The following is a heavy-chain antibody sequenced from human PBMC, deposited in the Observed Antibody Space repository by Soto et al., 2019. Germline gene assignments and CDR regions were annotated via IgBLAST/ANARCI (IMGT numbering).Heavy chain of an antibody. V-gene: IGHV1-69*01. CDR1: GGTFNSYA. D-gene: IGHD3-16*01. J-gene: IGHJ5*02. CDR2: IIPIFGTP. CDR3: ARATAWVGLEGENGFDP. Sequence: QVQLVQSGAEVRKPGSSVKVSCKASGGTFNSYAINWVRQAPGQGLEWMGGIIPIFGTPKYAQNFQGGVTITADEATSTVYMELSSLTSEDTAVYYCARATAWVGLEGENGFDPWGQGTLVSVSS.